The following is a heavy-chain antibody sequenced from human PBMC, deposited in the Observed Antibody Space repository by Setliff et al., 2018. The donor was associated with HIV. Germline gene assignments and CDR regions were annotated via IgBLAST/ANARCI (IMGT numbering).Heavy chain of an antibody. D-gene: IGHD1-1*01. Sequence: PSETLSLTCTVSGTSINSHYWSWIRQTPGKGLQWIGLIYYTGIPTYNPSLEGRITISVDTSKNQFSLMLDSVTAADTAVYYCARNSQKGIQPLLLASWGPGTLVTVSS. J-gene: IGHJ4*02. V-gene: IGHV4-59*11. CDR2: IYYTGIP. CDR1: GTSINSHY. CDR3: ARNSQKGIQPLLLAS.